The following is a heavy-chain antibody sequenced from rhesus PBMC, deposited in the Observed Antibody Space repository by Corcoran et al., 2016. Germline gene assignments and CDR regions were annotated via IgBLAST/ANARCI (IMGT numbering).Heavy chain of an antibody. CDR1: GYTLTDYY. V-gene: IGHV1-138*01. Sequence: QVKLVQSGAEVKKPGSSVKVSCKASGYTLTDYYMHWVRQAPGQGLEWKGENNPRTGYTNYAKKFQGRVTMNRDTSTSTAYMERNSLRSEDTAVYYCERVGWLVYWGQGVLVTVSS. J-gene: IGHJ4*01. CDR3: ERVGWLVY. CDR2: NNPRTGYT. D-gene: IGHD2-21*01.